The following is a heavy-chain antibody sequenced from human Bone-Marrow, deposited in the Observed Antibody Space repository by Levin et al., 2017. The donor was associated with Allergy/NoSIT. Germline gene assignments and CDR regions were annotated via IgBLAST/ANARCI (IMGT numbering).Heavy chain of an antibody. CDR3: ARALEATYDRGLGNS. CDR2: ISKDGSTE. Sequence: GGSLRLSCAASGFTFSSYSMHWVRQAPGKGLEWVAVISKDGSTEHYGDSVRGRFTISRDNSKNTVYLQMNSLRTEDTALYYCARALEATYDRGLGNSWGQGTQVTVAS. V-gene: IGHV3-30-3*01. CDR1: GFTFSSYS. D-gene: IGHD3-22*01. J-gene: IGHJ1*01.